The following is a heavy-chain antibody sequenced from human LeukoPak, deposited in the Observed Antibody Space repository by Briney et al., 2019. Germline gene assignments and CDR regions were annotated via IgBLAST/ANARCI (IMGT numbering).Heavy chain of an antibody. Sequence: PSETLSLTCGVSGFSITGAYYWGWVRQPPGKGLEWIGNIYRDGTTYYAPSLKSRVTISMSASKNHFFLNLTSVTAADTAVYYCTREGTAALYWGQGSLVTVSS. J-gene: IGHJ4*02. V-gene: IGHV4-38-2*02. CDR1: GFSITGAYY. CDR2: IYRDGTT. CDR3: TREGTAALY. D-gene: IGHD2-21*02.